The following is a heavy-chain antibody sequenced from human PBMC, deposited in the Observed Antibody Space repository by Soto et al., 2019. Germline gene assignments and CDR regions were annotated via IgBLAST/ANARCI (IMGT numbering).Heavy chain of an antibody. V-gene: IGHV4-59*01. CDR3: ARGDYDFWSGYYQYYYYGMDV. D-gene: IGHD3-3*01. CDR1: GGSISSYY. J-gene: IGHJ6*02. CDR2: IYYSGST. Sequence: SETLSLTCTVSGGSISSYYWSWIRQPPGKGLEWIGYIYYSGSTNYNPSLKSRVTISVDTSKNQFSLKLSSVTAADTAVYYCARGDYDFWSGYYQYYYYGMDVWGQGTTVTVSS.